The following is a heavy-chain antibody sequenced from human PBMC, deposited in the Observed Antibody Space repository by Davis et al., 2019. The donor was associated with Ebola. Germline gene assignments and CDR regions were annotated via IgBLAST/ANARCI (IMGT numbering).Heavy chain of an antibody. Sequence: AASVKVSCKASGYTFTSYDINWVRQATGQGLEWMGWISGYEDNTNYAPRFQGRITLTKDRATSTVYMELRSLTSDDTAVYYCARDLATSSGAHFFYFGLDVWGEGTSVAVSS. CDR3: ARDLATSSGAHFFYFGLDV. V-gene: IGHV1-18*01. CDR2: ISGYEDNT. D-gene: IGHD3-10*01. J-gene: IGHJ6*04. CDR1: GYTFTSYD.